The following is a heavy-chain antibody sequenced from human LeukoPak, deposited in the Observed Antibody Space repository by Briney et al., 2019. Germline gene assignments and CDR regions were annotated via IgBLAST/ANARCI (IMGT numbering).Heavy chain of an antibody. CDR1: GYSISSGYH. Sequence: PSETLSLTCAVSGYSISSGYHWGWIRQSPGKGLEWIGFMYHSGRTYYDPSLKSRVTISVDTSKNQFSLKLSSVTAAHTAVYYCARRIVSSSSGFDYWGQGTLVTVSS. CDR3: ARRIVSSSSGFDY. CDR2: MYHSGRT. V-gene: IGHV4-38-2*01. J-gene: IGHJ4*02. D-gene: IGHD6-6*01.